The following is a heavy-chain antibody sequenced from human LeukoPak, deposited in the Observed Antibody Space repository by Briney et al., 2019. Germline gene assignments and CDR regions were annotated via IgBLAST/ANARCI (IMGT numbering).Heavy chain of an antibody. D-gene: IGHD2-8*01. Sequence: SETLSLTCAVYGGSFSGYYWSWIRQPPGKGLEWIGEINHSGSTNYNPSLKSRVTISVDTSKNQFSLKLSSVTAADTAVYYCASFEMDNDYWGQGTLVTVSS. CDR1: GGSFSGYY. V-gene: IGHV4-34*01. J-gene: IGHJ4*02. CDR2: INHSGST. CDR3: ASFEMDNDY.